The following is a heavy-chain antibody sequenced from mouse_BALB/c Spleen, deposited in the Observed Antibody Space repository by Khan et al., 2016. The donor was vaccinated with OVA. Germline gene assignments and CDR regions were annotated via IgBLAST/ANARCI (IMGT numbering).Heavy chain of an antibody. V-gene: IGHV1S135*01. CDR1: GYSFTTYY. J-gene: IGHJ3*01. CDR2: IDPFNGST. D-gene: IGHD1-1*01. Sequence: VQLKQSGPELMKPGASVKISCKASGYSFTTYYIHWVKQSHGKSLEWIGDIDPFNGSTTYNQKFKGKATLTVDKSSSTAYMHLSSLTSEDSAVYYSARRGTSSWFAYWGQGTLVTVSA. CDR3: ARRGTSSWFAY.